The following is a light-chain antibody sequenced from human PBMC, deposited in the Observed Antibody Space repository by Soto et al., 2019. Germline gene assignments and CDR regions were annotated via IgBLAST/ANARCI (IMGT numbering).Light chain of an antibody. CDR1: QTVSNSF. CDR3: QQCGSSST. J-gene: IGKJ5*01. CDR2: GAS. Sequence: ERVLAQSPGSLSFSPGERATLSCRASQTVSNSFLSWFQHIPGQGPRLLIYGASMRATGLPHSFSGSGSGTDFPPTISRLEPEDFAVYYCQQCGSSSTFGQGTRLEI. V-gene: IGKV3-20*01.